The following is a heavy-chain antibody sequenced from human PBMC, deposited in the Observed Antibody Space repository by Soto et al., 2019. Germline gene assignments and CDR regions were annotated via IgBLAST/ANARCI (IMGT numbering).Heavy chain of an antibody. CDR1: SYTFISYG. CDR3: ARVRIVGPRPDYYHGMDV. CDR2: TSGNSGNT. Sequence: RASVKVSCKASSYTFISYGITWVRQAPGQGLEWMGWTSGNSGNTNYAPKFQGRVTMTTDTSTSTAYMELRSLRSDDTAVYYCARVRIVGPRPDYYHGMDVWGQGTTVTVSS. J-gene: IGHJ6*02. D-gene: IGHD1-26*01. V-gene: IGHV1-18*01.